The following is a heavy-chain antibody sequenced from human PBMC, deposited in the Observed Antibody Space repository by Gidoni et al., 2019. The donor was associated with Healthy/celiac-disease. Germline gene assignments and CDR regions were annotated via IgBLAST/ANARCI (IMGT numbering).Heavy chain of an antibody. Sequence: EVQLVESGGGLVQPGGSLRLSCAAHGFTFSSDSMNRVRQAPGKGLEWVSYISSSSSPIYYADSVKGRFTISRDNAKNSLYLQMNSLRDEDTAVYYCARDGLYYDFWSGSYGMDVGGQGTTVTVSS. CDR3: ARDGLYYDFWSGSYGMDV. V-gene: IGHV3-48*02. J-gene: IGHJ6*02. CDR1: GFTFSSDS. CDR2: ISSSSSPI. D-gene: IGHD3-3*01.